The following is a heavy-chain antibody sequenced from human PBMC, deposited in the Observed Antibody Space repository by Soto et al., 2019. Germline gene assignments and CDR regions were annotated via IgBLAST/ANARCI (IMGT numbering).Heavy chain of an antibody. J-gene: IGHJ5*02. CDR3: ARDRGIAAAGTDWFDP. CDR2: IIPIFGTA. V-gene: IGHV1-69*05. D-gene: IGHD6-13*01. CDR1: GGTFSSYA. Sequence: QVQLVQSGAEVKKPGSSVKVSCKASGGTFSSYAISWVRQAPGQGLEWMGGIIPIFGTANYAQKFQGRVTSTXXEXTXXAYMELSSLRSEDTAVYYCARDRGIAAAGTDWFDPWGQGTLVTVSS.